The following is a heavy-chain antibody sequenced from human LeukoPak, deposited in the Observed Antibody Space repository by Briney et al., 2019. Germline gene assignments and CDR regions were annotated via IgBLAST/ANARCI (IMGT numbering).Heavy chain of an antibody. V-gene: IGHV4-34*01. J-gene: IGHJ4*02. CDR3: ARAGYSGYDFDY. CDR1: GGSFSGYY. Sequence: SETLSLTCAVYGGSFSGYYWSWIRQPPGKGLEWIGEISHSGSTNYNPSLKSRVTISVDTSKNQFSLKLSSVTAADTAVYYCARAGYSGYDFDYWGQGTLVTVSS. D-gene: IGHD5-12*01. CDR2: ISHSGST.